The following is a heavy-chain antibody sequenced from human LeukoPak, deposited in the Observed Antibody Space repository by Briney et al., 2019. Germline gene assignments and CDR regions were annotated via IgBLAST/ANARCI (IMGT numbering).Heavy chain of an antibody. Sequence: GGSLRLSCAASGFTFSSYAMNWVRQAPGKGLEWVSAISGSGAGTYYADSVKGRFTISRDNSKNTLYLQMNSLRAEDTAVYYCAKNAGSSWSAPVDYWGQGTLVTVSS. V-gene: IGHV3-23*01. J-gene: IGHJ4*02. CDR2: ISGSGAGT. CDR3: AKNAGSSWSAPVDY. D-gene: IGHD6-13*01. CDR1: GFTFSSYA.